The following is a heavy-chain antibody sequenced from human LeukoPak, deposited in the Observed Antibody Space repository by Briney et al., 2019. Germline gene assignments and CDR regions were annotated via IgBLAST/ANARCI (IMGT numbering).Heavy chain of an antibody. V-gene: IGHV3-30-3*01. CDR2: ISYDGSNK. J-gene: IGHJ4*02. D-gene: IGHD3-9*01. CDR1: GFTFSSYA. CDR3: ARAPYDILTGYPDY. Sequence: PGGSLRLSCAASGFTFSSYAMHWVRQAPGKGLEWVAVISYDGSNKYYADSVKGRFTISRDNSKNTLYLQMSSLRTEDTAMYYCARAPYDILTGYPDYWGQGTLVTVSS.